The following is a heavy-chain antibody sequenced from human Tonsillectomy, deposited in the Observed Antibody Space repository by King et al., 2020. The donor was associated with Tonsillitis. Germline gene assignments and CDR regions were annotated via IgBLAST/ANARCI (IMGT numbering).Heavy chain of an antibody. Sequence: VQLVESGGGVVQPGRSLRLSCAASGFTFSSYGMHWVRQAPGKGLEWVAVISYDGSNKYYADSVKGRFTISRDNSKNTLHLQMNSLRAEDTAVYYCAKGPAVYYSDYYSGMDVWGQGTTVTVSS. CDR1: GFTFSSYG. CDR3: AKGPAVYYSDYYSGMDV. V-gene: IGHV3-30*18. D-gene: IGHD3-9*01. CDR2: ISYDGSNK. J-gene: IGHJ6*02.